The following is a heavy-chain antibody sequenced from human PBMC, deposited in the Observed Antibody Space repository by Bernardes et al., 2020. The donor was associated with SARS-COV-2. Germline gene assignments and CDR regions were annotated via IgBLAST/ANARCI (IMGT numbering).Heavy chain of an antibody. Sequence: ASVKVSCKASGYTFTSYGISWVRQAPGQGLEWMGWISADNGNTDYAQKLQGRVIMTTDTSTSTAYMELRSLSSDDTAVYYCATVVGYSYGGGWFDPWGQGTLVTVSS. V-gene: IGHV1-18*01. CDR3: ATVVGYSYGGGWFDP. CDR2: ISADNGNT. D-gene: IGHD5-18*01. CDR1: GYTFTSYG. J-gene: IGHJ5*02.